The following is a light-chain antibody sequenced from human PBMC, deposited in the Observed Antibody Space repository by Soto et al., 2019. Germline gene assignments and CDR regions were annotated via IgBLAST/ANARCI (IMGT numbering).Light chain of an antibody. V-gene: IGKV3-11*01. CDR3: QQRSNWIT. Sequence: EIVLTQSPATRSLFPGERATLSWRACQSVAIFLAWYQQRPDQPPSLLIYDASHRATGIPARFCGSGTGTDFTLTISSLEPEDFGLYYCQQRSNWITFGQGTRLEIK. CDR2: DAS. J-gene: IGKJ5*01. CDR1: QSVAIF.